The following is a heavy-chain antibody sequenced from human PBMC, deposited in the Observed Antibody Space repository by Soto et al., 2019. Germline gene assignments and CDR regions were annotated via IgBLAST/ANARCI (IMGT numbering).Heavy chain of an antibody. J-gene: IGHJ4*01. Sequence: GGSLRLSCAASGFTFSSYCMHWVRQAPGKGLEWVAVIKYDGSNKYYIDSVKGRFTVSRDNAKNTLYLQMNSLRAEDTAVYYWARVADTEGGIYDYWGQGSMVTVPS. CDR1: GFTFSSYC. CDR3: ARVADTEGGIYDY. CDR2: IKYDGSNK. D-gene: IGHD5-18*01. V-gene: IGHV3-30*03.